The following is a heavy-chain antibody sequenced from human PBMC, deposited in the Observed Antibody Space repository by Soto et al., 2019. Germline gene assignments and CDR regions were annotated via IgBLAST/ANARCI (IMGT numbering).Heavy chain of an antibody. V-gene: IGHV4-30-4*01. J-gene: IGHJ6*02. D-gene: IGHD2-21*02. Sequence: SETLSLTCTVSGGSVSSGYYHWTWIRQAPGKGLEWIGYIHYSGSVHYNPSLQSRLTMSVDTSKNLFSLKLSSVTAADTAAYFCAREDDGGDRDYYGLDVWGQGTTVTVSS. CDR1: GGSVSSGYYH. CDR3: AREDDGGDRDYYGLDV. CDR2: IHYSGSV.